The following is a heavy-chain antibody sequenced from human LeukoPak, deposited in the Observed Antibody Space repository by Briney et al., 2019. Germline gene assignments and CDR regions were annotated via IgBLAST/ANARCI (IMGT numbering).Heavy chain of an antibody. J-gene: IGHJ3*02. Sequence: SETLSLTCTVSGGSISSYYWSWIRQPPGKGLEWIGYIYYSGSTNYNPSLKSRVTISVDTSKNQFSLKLSSVTAADTAVYCCARSNSGEEDIWGQGTMVTVSS. CDR3: ARSNSGEEDI. V-gene: IGHV4-59*01. CDR1: GGSISSYY. D-gene: IGHD2/OR15-2a*01. CDR2: IYYSGST.